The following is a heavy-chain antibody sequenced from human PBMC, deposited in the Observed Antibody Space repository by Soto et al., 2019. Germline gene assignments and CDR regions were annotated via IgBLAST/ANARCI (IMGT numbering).Heavy chain of an antibody. CDR3: ARTEYHDFWSGYYTGYYYYGMDV. Sequence: GGSLRLSCAASGFTVSSNYMSWVRQAPGKGLEWVSVIYSGGSTYYADSVKGRFTISRDNSKNTLYLQMNSLRAEDTAVYYCARTEYHDFWSGYYTGYYYYGMDVWGQGTTVTVSS. CDR2: IYSGGST. J-gene: IGHJ6*02. D-gene: IGHD3-3*01. V-gene: IGHV3-53*01. CDR1: GFTVSSNY.